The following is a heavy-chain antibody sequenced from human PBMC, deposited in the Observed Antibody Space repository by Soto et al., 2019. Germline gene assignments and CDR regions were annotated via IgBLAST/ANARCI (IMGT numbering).Heavy chain of an antibody. CDR3: ARYSPALWFGELSWFDP. CDR1: GGSISSSSYY. V-gene: IGHV4-39*01. Sequence: QLQLQESGPGLVKPSETLSLTCTVSGGSISSSSYYWGWIRQPPGKGLEWIGSIYYSGSTYYNPPSSSRVPISVDPSKNQFSLKLISVTAADTAVYYWARYSPALWFGELSWFDPWGQGTLVTVSS. CDR2: IYYSGST. J-gene: IGHJ5*02. D-gene: IGHD3-10*01.